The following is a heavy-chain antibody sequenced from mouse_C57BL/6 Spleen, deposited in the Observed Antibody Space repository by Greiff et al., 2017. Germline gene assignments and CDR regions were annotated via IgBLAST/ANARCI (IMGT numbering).Heavy chain of an antibody. D-gene: IGHD1-1*01. CDR3: TRGLYGSSYGFLFDY. V-gene: IGHV1-80*01. J-gene: IGHJ2*01. Sequence: QVQLQQSGAELVKPGASVKISCKASGYAFSSYWMNWVKQRPGQGLEWIGQIYPGDGDTNYNGKFKGKATLTADKSSSTAYMQLSSLTSEDSAVXFCTRGLYGSSYGFLFDYWGQGTTLTVSS. CDR1: GYAFSSYW. CDR2: IYPGDGDT.